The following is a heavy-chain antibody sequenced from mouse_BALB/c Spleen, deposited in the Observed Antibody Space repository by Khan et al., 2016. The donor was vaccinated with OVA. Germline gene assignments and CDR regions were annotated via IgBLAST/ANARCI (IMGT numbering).Heavy chain of an antibody. CDR3: TRSYDSYYFDD. V-gene: IGHV1-5*01. D-gene: IGHD2-4*01. Sequence: EVQLQQSGTGLARPGASVKMSCKASGYSFTSYWMHWVKQRPGQGLEWIGAIYPGISDTRYNQNFKGKATLTAVSSASTAYMEFNSLTNEDSAVYYCTRSYDSYYFDDWGQGTTLTVSS. CDR2: IYPGISDT. J-gene: IGHJ2*01. CDR1: GYSFTSYW.